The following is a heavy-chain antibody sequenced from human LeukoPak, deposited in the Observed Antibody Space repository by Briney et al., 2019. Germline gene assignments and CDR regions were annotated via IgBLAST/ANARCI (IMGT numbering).Heavy chain of an antibody. D-gene: IGHD6-19*01. CDR3: ARLSGGWSTSYYYYGMDV. CDR1: GFTFSSYA. V-gene: IGHV3-23*01. J-gene: IGHJ6*02. Sequence: PGGSLRLSCAASGFTFSSYAMSWVRQAPGKGLEWVSAISGSGGSTYYADSVKGRFTISRDNAKNSLYLQMNSLRAEDTAVYYCARLSGGWSTSYYYYGMDVWGQGTTVTVSS. CDR2: ISGSGGST.